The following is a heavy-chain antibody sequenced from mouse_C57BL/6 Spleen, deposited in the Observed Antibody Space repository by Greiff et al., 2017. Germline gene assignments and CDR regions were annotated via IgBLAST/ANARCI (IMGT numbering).Heavy chain of an antibody. Sequence: QVQLQQPGAELVMPGASVKLSCKASGYTFTSYWMHWVKQRPGQGLEWIGEIDPSDSYTNYNQKFKGKSTLTVDKSSSTAYKQLSSLTSEDSAVYYCARELGRYHYFDYWGQGTTLTVSS. V-gene: IGHV1-69*01. CDR3: ARELGRYHYFDY. CDR2: IDPSDSYT. CDR1: GYTFTSYW. J-gene: IGHJ2*01. D-gene: IGHD4-1*01.